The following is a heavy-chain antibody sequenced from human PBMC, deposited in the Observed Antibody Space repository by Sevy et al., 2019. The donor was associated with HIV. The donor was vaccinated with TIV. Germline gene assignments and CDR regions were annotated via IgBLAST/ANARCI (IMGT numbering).Heavy chain of an antibody. V-gene: IGHV3-48*02. CDR2: ISSSSSTI. Sequence: GCSLRLSCAASGFTFSSYSMNWVRQAPGKGLEWVSYISSSSSTIYYADSVKGRFTISRDNAKNSLHLQMNSLRDEDTAVYYCARAPFIGPPGYWGQGTLVTVSS. CDR3: ARAPFIGPPGY. D-gene: IGHD3-16*02. CDR1: GFTFSSYS. J-gene: IGHJ4*02.